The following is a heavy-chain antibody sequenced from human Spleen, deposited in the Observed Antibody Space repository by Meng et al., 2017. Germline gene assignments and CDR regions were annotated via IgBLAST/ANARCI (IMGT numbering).Heavy chain of an antibody. CDR2: LSSSSSYI. Sequence: VGSLRLSCAASGFTSSSYSMNWVRQAPGKGLEWVSSLSSSSSYIYYADSVKGHITISRDNAKNSMPLQMNSLRDEDKAVNYCARDQGYDSSGYYLNYYYYYGMDVWGQGTTVTVSS. V-gene: IGHV3-21*01. J-gene: IGHJ6*02. D-gene: IGHD3-22*01. CDR3: ARDQGYDSSGYYLNYYYYYGMDV. CDR1: GFTSSSYS.